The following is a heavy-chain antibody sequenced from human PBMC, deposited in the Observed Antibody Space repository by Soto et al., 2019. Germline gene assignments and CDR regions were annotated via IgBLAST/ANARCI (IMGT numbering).Heavy chain of an antibody. CDR3: ARDRDSSSWSSEYYSRMDV. Sequence: PSQTLSLTCAISGDSVSSNSAAWNWIRQSPSRGLEWLGRTYYRSKWYNDYAVSVKSRITINPDTSKNQFSLQLNSVTPEDTAVYYCARDRDSSSWSSEYYSRMDVWGQGTTVTVSS. CDR1: GDSVSSNSAA. J-gene: IGHJ6*02. D-gene: IGHD6-13*01. V-gene: IGHV6-1*01. CDR2: TYYRSKWYN.